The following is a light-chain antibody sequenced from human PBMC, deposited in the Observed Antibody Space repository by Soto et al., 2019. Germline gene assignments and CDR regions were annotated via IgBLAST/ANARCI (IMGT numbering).Light chain of an antibody. V-gene: IGLV3-25*02. Sequence: SYELTQPPSVSVSSGQTARISCSGDALPKQYAHWYQQKAGQAPVLVIYKDSERPSGIPDRFSGSTSGTTVTLIISGVQAEDEADYYCQSADSSGTYVFGSGTKLTVL. J-gene: IGLJ1*01. CDR3: QSADSSGTYV. CDR2: KDS. CDR1: ALPKQY.